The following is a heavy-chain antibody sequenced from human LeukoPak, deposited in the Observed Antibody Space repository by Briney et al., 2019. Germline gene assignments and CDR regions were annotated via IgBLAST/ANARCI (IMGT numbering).Heavy chain of an antibody. V-gene: IGHV3-23*01. CDR3: AKADRAGSYYLRPLW. J-gene: IGHJ4*02. D-gene: IGHD3-10*01. Sequence: GGSLRLSCAASGFTFSSYAMSWVRQAPGKGLEWVSAISGSGGSTYYADSVRGRFTISRDNSKNTLYLQMNSLRAEDTAVYYCAKADRAGSYYLRPLWWGQGTLVIVSS. CDR2: ISGSGGST. CDR1: GFTFSSYA.